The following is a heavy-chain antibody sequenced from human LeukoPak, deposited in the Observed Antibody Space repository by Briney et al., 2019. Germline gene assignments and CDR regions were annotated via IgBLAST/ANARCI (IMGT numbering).Heavy chain of an antibody. D-gene: IGHD3-3*01. V-gene: IGHV4-61*02. CDR1: GGSITNVSSY. CDR2: IYISGST. J-gene: IGHJ5*02. Sequence: PSETLSLTCTVSGGSITNVSSYWSWIRQPAGKGLEWIGRIYISGSTNYNSSLKSRVTISLYTSKNQFSLKLTSVTAADTAVYYCATEGAHSFGVGWFDPWGQGTLVTVSS. CDR3: ATEGAHSFGVGWFDP.